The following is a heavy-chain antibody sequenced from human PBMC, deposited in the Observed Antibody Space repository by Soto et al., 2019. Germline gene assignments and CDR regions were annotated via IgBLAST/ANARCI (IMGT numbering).Heavy chain of an antibody. J-gene: IGHJ5*02. CDR1: VGSISSLTDY. CDR3: AREVSWTGAFDH. D-gene: IGHD2-8*02. V-gene: IGHV4-31*02. CDR2: TFDSGTA. Sequence: QVQLEQSGPGMVNPSRPLSLTGKKSVGSISSLTDYGRWIRQSPGGGLELIGYTFDSGTAHYNPSLKGRVRISGDTSQSQFSLTIQSVTVADTAVYYCAREVSWTGAFDHWGQGILVTVSS.